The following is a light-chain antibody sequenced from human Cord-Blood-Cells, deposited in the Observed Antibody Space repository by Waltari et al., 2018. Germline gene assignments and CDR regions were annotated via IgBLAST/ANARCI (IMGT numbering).Light chain of an antibody. Sequence: DIVMTQSPDSLAVSLGERATIPCKSSQSVLYSSNNKNYVAWYQQKPGQPPKLLIYWASTRESGVPDRVSGSGSGTDFTLTISSLQAEDVAVYYCQQYYSTPYSFGQGTKLEIK. V-gene: IGKV4-1*01. CDR2: WAS. CDR3: QQYYSTPYS. CDR1: QSVLYSSNNKNY. J-gene: IGKJ2*03.